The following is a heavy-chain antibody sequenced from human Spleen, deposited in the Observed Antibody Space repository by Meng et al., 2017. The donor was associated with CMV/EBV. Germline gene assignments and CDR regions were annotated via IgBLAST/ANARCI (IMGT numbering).Heavy chain of an antibody. CDR3: ARGQGSGYYD. CDR1: GFTVSSNY. D-gene: IGHD3-22*01. V-gene: IGHV3-53*01. Sequence: GESLKISCAASGFTVSSNYMSWVRRAPGKGLEWVSIIYSGGGTYYADSVKGRFTISRDNSRNALYLQMNSLRGEDTAVYYCARGQGSGYYDWGQGTLVTVSS. CDR2: IYSGGGT. J-gene: IGHJ4*02.